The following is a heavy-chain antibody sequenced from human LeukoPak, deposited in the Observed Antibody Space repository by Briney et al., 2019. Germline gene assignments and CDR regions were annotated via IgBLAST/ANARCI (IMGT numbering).Heavy chain of an antibody. CDR2: ISTNAGRT. CDR1: GFTFSSYA. V-gene: IGHV3-64D*08. J-gene: IGHJ4*02. CDR3: PLPALGY. Sequence: GGSLRLSCSASGFTFSSYAMHGVRQAPGKGLQYVSGISTNAGRTYYAESVKGRFTISRDNSKNTLYLQMSSLRAEDTAVYFCPLPALGYWGQGALVTVSS. D-gene: IGHD2-21*01.